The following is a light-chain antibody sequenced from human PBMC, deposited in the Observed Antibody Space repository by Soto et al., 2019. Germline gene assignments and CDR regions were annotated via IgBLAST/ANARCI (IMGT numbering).Light chain of an antibody. V-gene: IGLV1-40*01. Sequence: QPVLTQPPSVSGAPGQRVIISCTGSSSNIGADYDVHWYQQFPGTAPKLLIFGNTNRPSGVPDRFSGSKSGTSASLAITGLQAEDEADYYCQSYDSSLSGSVFGGGTKLTVL. CDR1: SSNIGADYD. CDR3: QSYDSSLSGSV. CDR2: GNT. J-gene: IGLJ2*01.